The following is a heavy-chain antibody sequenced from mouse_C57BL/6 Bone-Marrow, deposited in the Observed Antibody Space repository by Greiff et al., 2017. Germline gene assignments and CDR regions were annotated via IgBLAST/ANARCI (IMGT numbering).Heavy chain of an antibody. Sequence: VQLKQSGAELVRPGASVKLSCTASGFNIKDDYMHWVKQRPEQGLEWLGWIDPENGDTEYASKFQGKATITADTSSNTAYLQLSSLTSEDTAVYYCTTELRYAMDYWGQGTSVTVSS. D-gene: IGHD1-1*01. CDR1: GFNIKDDY. J-gene: IGHJ4*01. CDR3: TTELRYAMDY. CDR2: IDPENGDT. V-gene: IGHV14-4*01.